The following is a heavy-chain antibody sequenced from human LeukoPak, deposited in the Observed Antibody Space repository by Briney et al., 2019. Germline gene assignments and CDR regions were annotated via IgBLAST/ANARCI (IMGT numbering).Heavy chain of an antibody. CDR1: GGSISGDH. J-gene: IGHJ3*02. V-gene: IGHV4-59*08. Sequence: SETLSLTCTVSGGSISGDHWNSIREPPGERREWRGNIYDTGNTKYNPSLKSRVTISVDPHKNNFSLKLGSVNDAATAVYYCERRHDFDIWGQGTMVTVSS. CDR3: ERRHDFDI. CDR2: IYDTGNT.